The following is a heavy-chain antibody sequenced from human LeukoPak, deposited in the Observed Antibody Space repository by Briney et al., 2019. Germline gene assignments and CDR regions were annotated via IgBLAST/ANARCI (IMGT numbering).Heavy chain of an antibody. Sequence: GGSLRLSCAASGFTFSSYWMSWVRQTPGKGLEWVAVISYDGSNKYYADSVKGRFTISRDNSKNTLYLQMNSLRAEDTAVYYCAKEPYTIELYNWFDPWGQGTLVTVSS. CDR2: ISYDGSNK. J-gene: IGHJ5*02. CDR1: GFTFSSYW. CDR3: AKEPYTIELYNWFDP. D-gene: IGHD1-7*01. V-gene: IGHV3-30*18.